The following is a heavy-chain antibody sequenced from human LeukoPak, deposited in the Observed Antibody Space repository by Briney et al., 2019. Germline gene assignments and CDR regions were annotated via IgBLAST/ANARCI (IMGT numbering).Heavy chain of an antibody. CDR1: GFTFSNYA. CDR2: MSGSGDTT. D-gene: IGHD6-19*01. J-gene: IGHJ4*02. CDR3: AKTSGWSY. V-gene: IGHV3-23*01. Sequence: PGGSLRLSSAASGFTFSNYAMIWVRQAPGKGLEWVSGMSGSGDTTSYADSVKGRFTISRDNSKNTLYLQVNSLRAEDTGVYYCAKTSGWSYWGQGTRVTVPS.